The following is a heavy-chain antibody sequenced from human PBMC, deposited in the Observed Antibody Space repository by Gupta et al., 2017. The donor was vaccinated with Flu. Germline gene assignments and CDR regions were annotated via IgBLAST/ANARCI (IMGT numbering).Heavy chain of an antibody. Sequence: EVQLLESGGGLVQPGGSLRLSCASSGFHFSSYAMSWVRQAPGKGMELVSAISGSGGSTYYADSVKGRFTTSRDNSKNTLYLQMNSLRAEDTAVYYCAKGGDYYGSGTVDYWGQGTLVTVSS. CDR3: AKGGDYYGSGTVDY. CDR2: ISGSGGST. CDR1: GFHFSSYA. D-gene: IGHD3-10*01. J-gene: IGHJ4*02. V-gene: IGHV3-23*01.